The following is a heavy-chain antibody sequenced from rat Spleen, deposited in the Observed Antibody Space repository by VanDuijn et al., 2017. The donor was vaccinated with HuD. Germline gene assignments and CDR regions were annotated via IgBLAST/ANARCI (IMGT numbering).Heavy chain of an antibody. CDR2: IIYDGSRT. D-gene: IGHD5-1*01. J-gene: IGHJ1*01. CDR1: GFTFSDYY. V-gene: IGHV5S10*01. CDR3: ATQGELGYFDF. Sequence: EVQLVESGGGLVQPGRSLKLSCAASGFTFSDYYMAWVRQAPTRGLEWVATIIYDGSRTYYRDSVKGRFTVSRDNAKSTLYLQMDSLRSEDTATYYCATQGELGYFDFWGPGTMVTVSS.